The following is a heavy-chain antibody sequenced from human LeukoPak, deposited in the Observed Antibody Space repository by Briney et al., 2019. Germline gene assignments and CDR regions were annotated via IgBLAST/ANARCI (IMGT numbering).Heavy chain of an antibody. J-gene: IGHJ4*02. Sequence: GGSLRVSCEASGFTFSAYWMHWMRHVPGKGLVWVSSINKDASVTRYADSVKGRFTISRDNAGNTLYVEMNSLRAEDTAVYYCARAASAYNSDYYFDYWGQGTQVTVSS. CDR1: GFTFSAYW. CDR2: INKDASVT. D-gene: IGHD5-24*01. CDR3: ARAASAYNSDYYFDY. V-gene: IGHV3-74*01.